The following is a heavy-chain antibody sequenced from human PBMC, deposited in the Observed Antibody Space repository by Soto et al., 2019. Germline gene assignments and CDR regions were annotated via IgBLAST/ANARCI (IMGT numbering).Heavy chain of an antibody. D-gene: IGHD5-18*01. CDR1: GGTFSSYA. J-gene: IGHJ6*02. CDR2: IIPIFGTA. CDR3: ARGPESYGACTKYYYCGMDV. V-gene: IGHV1-69*01. Sequence: QVQLVQSGAEVKKPGSSVKVSCKASGGTFSSYAISWVRQAPGQGLEWMGGIIPIFGTANYGQKLQGSVTIAASESTGTAYMVMSSLRSEDTAVYYCARGPESYGACTKYYYCGMDVWCQGSTVTESS.